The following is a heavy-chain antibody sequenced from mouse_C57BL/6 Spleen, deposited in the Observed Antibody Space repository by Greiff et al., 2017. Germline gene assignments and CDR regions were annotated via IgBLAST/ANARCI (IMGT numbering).Heavy chain of an antibody. J-gene: IGHJ3*01. Sequence: QVQLQQSGAELVRPGASVTLSCKASGYTFTDYEMHWVKQTPVHGLEWIGAIDPETGGTAYNQKFKGKAILTADKSSSTAYMELRSLTSEDSAVYYCTRSPYSNLWFADWGQGTLVTVSA. V-gene: IGHV1-15*01. D-gene: IGHD2-5*01. CDR3: TRSPYSNLWFAD. CDR2: IDPETGGT. CDR1: GYTFTDYE.